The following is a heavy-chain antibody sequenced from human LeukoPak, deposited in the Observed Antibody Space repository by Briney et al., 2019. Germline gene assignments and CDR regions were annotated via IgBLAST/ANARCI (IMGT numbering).Heavy chain of an antibody. CDR2: IKSDGSST. Sequence: GGSLRLSCAASGFTFSSYWMHWVRQAPGKGLVWVSRIKSDGSSTSYADSVKGRFTISRDNAKNTLYLQMNSLRAEDTAVYYCARGVGSSSSYYYYYYMDVWGKGTTVTVSS. V-gene: IGHV3-74*01. J-gene: IGHJ6*03. D-gene: IGHD6-6*01. CDR3: ARGVGSSSSYYYYYYMDV. CDR1: GFTFSSYW.